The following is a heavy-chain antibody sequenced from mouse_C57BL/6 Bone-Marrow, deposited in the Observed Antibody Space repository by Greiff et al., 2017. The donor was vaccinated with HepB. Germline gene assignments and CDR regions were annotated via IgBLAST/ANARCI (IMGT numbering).Heavy chain of an antibody. J-gene: IGHJ4*01. CDR2: ISSGSSTI. V-gene: IGHV5-17*01. Sequence: DVQLVESGGGLVKPGGSLKLSCAASGFTFSDYGMHWVRQAPEKGLEWVAYISSGSSTIYYADTVKGRFTISRDNAKNTLFLQMTSLRSEDTAMYYCARRYDGRRAMDYWGQGTSVTVSS. CDR1: GFTFSDYG. D-gene: IGHD2-3*01. CDR3: ARRYDGRRAMDY.